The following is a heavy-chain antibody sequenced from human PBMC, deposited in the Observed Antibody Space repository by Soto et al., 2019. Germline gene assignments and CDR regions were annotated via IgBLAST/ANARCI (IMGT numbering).Heavy chain of an antibody. CDR2: INPSGGST. CDR1: GYTFTSYY. V-gene: IGHV1-46*03. Sequence: QVQLVQSGAEVKKPGASVKVSCKSSGYTFTSYYMHWVRQAPGQGLEWMGIINPSGGSTSYAHKFQGRVTMTRDTATSTVYMELSSLRSEDTAVYYCARSVVRCSSTSGRAGFDPWGQGTLVTVSS. CDR3: ARSVVRCSSTSGRAGFDP. J-gene: IGHJ5*02. D-gene: IGHD2-2*01.